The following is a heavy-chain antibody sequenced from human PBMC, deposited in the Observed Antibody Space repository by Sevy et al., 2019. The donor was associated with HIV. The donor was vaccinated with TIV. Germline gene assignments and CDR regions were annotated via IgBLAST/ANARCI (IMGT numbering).Heavy chain of an antibody. CDR1: GFTFTNAW. CDR3: TAGVGASDFDY. D-gene: IGHD1-26*01. V-gene: IGHV3-15*01. CDR2: IKSKTEAGTR. J-gene: IGHJ4*02. Sequence: GGSLRLSCAASGFTFTNAWMSWVRQAPGKGLEWVGRIKSKTEAGTRDFAAPGKGRFAISRDDSKNTLYLQMDSLKTEDTGVYYCTAGVGASDFDYWGQGILVTVSS.